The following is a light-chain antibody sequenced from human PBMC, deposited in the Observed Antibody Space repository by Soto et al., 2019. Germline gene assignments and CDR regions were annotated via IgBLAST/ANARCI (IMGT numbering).Light chain of an antibody. CDR1: QNIKTY. CDR3: QYYNNWLAT. J-gene: IGKJ4*01. CDR2: AAS. Sequence: DIQMTQSPSSLSASVGDSVTITCRASQNIKTYLNWYQQKPGKAPNLLIYAASSLHSGVPSRFSGSGSGTDFTLTISSLQSEDFTIYYCQYYNNWLATFGGGTKVDIK. V-gene: IGKV1-39*02.